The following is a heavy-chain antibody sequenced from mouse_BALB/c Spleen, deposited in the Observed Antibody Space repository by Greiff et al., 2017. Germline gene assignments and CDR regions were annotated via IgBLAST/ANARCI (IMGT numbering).Heavy chain of an antibody. CDR1: GFTFSSYG. D-gene: IGHD2-3*01. Sequence: VQLQESGGGLVQPGGSLKLSCAASGFTFSSYGMSWVRQTPDKRLELVATINSNGGSTYYPDSVKGRFTISRDNAKNTLYLQMSSLKSEDTAMYYCARDGDGNAWFADGGEGTMVTVSA. CDR2: INSNGGST. CDR3: ARDGDGNAWFAD. J-gene: IGHJ3*01. V-gene: IGHV5-6-3*01.